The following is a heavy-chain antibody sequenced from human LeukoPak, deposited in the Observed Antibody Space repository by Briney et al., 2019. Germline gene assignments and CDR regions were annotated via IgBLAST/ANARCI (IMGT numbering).Heavy chain of an antibody. V-gene: IGHV3-20*04. CDR3: ARGRYCSSTSCYAIFDY. Sequence: GGSLRLSCAASGFTFDDYGMSWVRQAPGKGLEWVSGINWNGGSTGYADSVKGRFTISRDNAKSSLYLQMNSLRAEDTALYYCARGRYCSSTSCYAIFDYWGQGTLVTVSS. CDR2: INWNGGST. CDR1: GFTFDDYG. D-gene: IGHD2-2*01. J-gene: IGHJ4*02.